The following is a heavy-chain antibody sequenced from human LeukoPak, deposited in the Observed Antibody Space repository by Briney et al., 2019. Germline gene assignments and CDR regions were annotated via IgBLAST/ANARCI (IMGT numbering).Heavy chain of an antibody. D-gene: IGHD6-13*01. V-gene: IGHV1-2*02. J-gene: IGHJ6*03. CDR1: GYTFTGYY. Sequence: PGASVKVSCKAYGYTFTGYYMHWVRQAPGQGLEWMGWINPNIGGTNYAQKFQGTDTMTRETSISTDYMELSRLRSDDTAVYYCARGRIAAAGTGPYYYYYYMDVWGKGTTVTVSS. CDR2: INPNIGGT. CDR3: ARGRIAAAGTGPYYYYYYMDV.